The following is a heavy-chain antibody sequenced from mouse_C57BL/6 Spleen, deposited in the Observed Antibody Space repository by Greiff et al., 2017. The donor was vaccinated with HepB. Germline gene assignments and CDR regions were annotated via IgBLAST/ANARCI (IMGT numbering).Heavy chain of an antibody. CDR1: GFTFSSYA. Sequence: EVQRVESGEGLVKPGGSLKLSCAASGFTFSSYAMSWVRQTPKKRLEWVAYISSGGDYIYYADTVKGRFTISRDNARNTLYLQMSSLKSEDTAMYYCTRGVAREWYFDVWGTGTTVTVSS. J-gene: IGHJ1*03. V-gene: IGHV5-9-1*02. CDR2: ISSGGDYI. D-gene: IGHD1-1*01. CDR3: TRGVAREWYFDV.